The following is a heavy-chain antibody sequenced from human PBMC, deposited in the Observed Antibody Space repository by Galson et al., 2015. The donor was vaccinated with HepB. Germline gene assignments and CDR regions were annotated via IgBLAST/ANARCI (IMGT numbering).Heavy chain of an antibody. D-gene: IGHD1-1*01. CDR1: GDSIFSSFYY. J-gene: IGHJ3*02. Sequence: SETLSLTCSVSGDSIFSSFYYWVWIRQPPGKGLEWIGSTRYGGSTTYNPALTSRVTISIDTSKNQFSLKLSAVTAPDTAVYYCTREDQDAANDAFDIWGRGTMVTVSS. V-gene: IGHV4-39*01. CDR2: TRYGGST. CDR3: TREDQDAANDAFDI.